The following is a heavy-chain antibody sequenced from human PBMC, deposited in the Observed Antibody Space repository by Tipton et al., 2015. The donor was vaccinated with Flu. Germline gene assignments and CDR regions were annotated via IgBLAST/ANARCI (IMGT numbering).Heavy chain of an antibody. D-gene: IGHD1-26*01. CDR3: ARYGTYDGSRYFQH. CDR2: IYYSGST. CDR1: GGSLSSFY. J-gene: IGHJ1*01. V-gene: IGHV4-59*01. Sequence: TLSLTCTVSGGSLSSFYWSWIRQPPGKGLEWIGYIYYSGSTNYNPSLKSRVTISVDTSKNQFSLKLSSVTAAGTAVYYCARYGTYDGSRYFQHWGQGTLVTGSS.